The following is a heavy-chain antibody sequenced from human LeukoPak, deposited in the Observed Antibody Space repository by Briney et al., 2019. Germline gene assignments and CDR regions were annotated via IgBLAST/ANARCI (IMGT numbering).Heavy chain of an antibody. CDR1: GYTFTNYY. CDR3: ARGPAYCGGDCYSSEYFQH. Sequence: ASVKVSCKASGYTFTNYYMHWVRQAPGQGPEWMGIINPSGGSTSYAQKFQGRVTMTRDTSTSTVYMELSSLRSEDTAVYYCARGPAYCGGDCYSSEYFQHWGQGTLVTVSS. V-gene: IGHV1-46*01. D-gene: IGHD2-21*02. CDR2: INPSGGST. J-gene: IGHJ1*01.